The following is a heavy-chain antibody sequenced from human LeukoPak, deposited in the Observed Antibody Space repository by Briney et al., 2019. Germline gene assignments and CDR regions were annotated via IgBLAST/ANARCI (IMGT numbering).Heavy chain of an antibody. V-gene: IGHV3-9*03. CDR3: AKESSSGYYFDY. Sequence: GRSLRLSCAASGFTFDDYAMHWVRQAPGKGLEWVSGISWSSGSIGYADSVKGRFTISRDNAKNSLYLQMNSLRAEDMALYYCAKESSSGYYFDYWGQGALVTASS. J-gene: IGHJ4*02. CDR2: ISWSSGSI. CDR1: GFTFDDYA. D-gene: IGHD6-19*01.